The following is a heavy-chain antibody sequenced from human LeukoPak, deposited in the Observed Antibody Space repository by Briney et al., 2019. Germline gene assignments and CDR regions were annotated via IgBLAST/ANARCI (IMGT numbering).Heavy chain of an antibody. J-gene: IGHJ1*01. CDR3: ASPVAGTAKYFQH. V-gene: IGHV1-8*01. Sequence: ASVKVSCKASGYTFTSYDISWVRQATGQGLEWMGWMNPNSGNTGYAQKFQGRVTMTRNTSISTAYMELSSLRSEDTAVYYCASPVAGTAKYFQHWGQGTLVTVSS. CDR2: MNPNSGNT. CDR1: GYTFTSYD. D-gene: IGHD6-19*01.